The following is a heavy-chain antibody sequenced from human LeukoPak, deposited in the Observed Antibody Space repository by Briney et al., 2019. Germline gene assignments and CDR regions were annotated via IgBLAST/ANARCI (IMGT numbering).Heavy chain of an antibody. V-gene: IGHV4-39*07. J-gene: IGHJ4*02. CDR1: GGSISSSSYS. D-gene: IGHD5-12*01. CDR2: IHYDGNT. CDR3: ARGPLDSGYTYFDY. Sequence: SETLSLTCTVSGGSISSSSYSWTWIRQPPGKGLEWIGSIHYDGNTYYKPSLRSRVTISVDTSNQFSLRLSSATAADTAVYYCARGPLDSGYTYFDYWGQGTLVSVAS.